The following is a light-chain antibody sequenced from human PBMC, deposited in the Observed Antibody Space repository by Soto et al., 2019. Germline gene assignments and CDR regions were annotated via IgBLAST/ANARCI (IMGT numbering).Light chain of an antibody. CDR3: QHYGTSPLT. CDR2: GAS. J-gene: IGKJ4*01. CDR1: QRVSSSY. Sequence: EIVLTQSPGTLSLSPGERATLSCRASQRVSSSYLAWYQQKPGQAPRLLIYGASSRATGIPDRFSGSGSGTDFTLTISRLEPEDVAVYYCQHYGTSPLTFGGGTKVESK. V-gene: IGKV3-20*01.